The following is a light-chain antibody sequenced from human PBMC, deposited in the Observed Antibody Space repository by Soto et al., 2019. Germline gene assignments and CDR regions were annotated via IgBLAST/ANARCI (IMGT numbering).Light chain of an antibody. CDR2: YDS. CDR3: QVLDSSSDHVV. J-gene: IGLJ2*01. Sequence: SYELTQPPSVSVAPGKTARITCGGNNMGSKSVHWYQQKPGQAPVLVIYYDSDRPSGIPERFSGSNSGNTATLTISRVEAGDEDDYYCQVLDSSSDHVVFGGGTKVTVL. V-gene: IGLV3-21*04. CDR1: NMGSKS.